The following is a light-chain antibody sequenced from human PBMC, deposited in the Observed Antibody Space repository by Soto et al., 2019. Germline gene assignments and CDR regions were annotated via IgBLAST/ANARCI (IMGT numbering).Light chain of an antibody. J-gene: IGKJ4*01. CDR2: GAS. CDR1: QSVSNNY. CDR3: QQSGSSPLT. Sequence: EVLLTQFPAELSLFPGESATLSCRASQSVSNNYLAWYQQKPGQAPRLLIYGASNRATGIPDRFSGSGSATDFTLTISRLEPEDFAVYFCQQSGSSPLTFGGGTKVDIK. V-gene: IGKV3-20*01.